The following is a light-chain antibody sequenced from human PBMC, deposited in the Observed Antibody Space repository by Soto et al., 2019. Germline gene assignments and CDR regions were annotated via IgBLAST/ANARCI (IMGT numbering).Light chain of an antibody. CDR2: DVS. CDR3: GSYTSSSTYV. J-gene: IGLJ1*01. Sequence: QSALTQPASVSGSPGQSIAISCIGSSSDVGGYNYVSWHQQHPGKAPKVVIYDVSNRPSGVSDRFSGSKSGNTASLTISGLQAEDEADYYCGSYTSSSTYVFGTGTKLTVL. V-gene: IGLV2-14*01. CDR1: SSDVGGYNY.